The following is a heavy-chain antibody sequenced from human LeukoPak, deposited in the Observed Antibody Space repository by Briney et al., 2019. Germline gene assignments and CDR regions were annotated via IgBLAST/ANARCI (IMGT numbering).Heavy chain of an antibody. D-gene: IGHD1-26*01. CDR2: IIPIFGTA. CDR3: ARTYSGSPGRLDY. J-gene: IGHJ4*02. Sequence: SVKVSCKASGGTFSSYAISWVRQAPGQGLEWMGEIIPIFGTANYAQKFQGRVTITADKSTSTAYMELSSLRSEDTAVYYCARTYSGSPGRLDYWGQGTLVTVSS. CDR1: GGTFSSYA. V-gene: IGHV1-69*06.